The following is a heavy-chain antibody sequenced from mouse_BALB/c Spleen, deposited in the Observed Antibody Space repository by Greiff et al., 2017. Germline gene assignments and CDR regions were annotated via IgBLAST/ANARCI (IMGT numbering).Heavy chain of an antibody. V-gene: IGHV5-17*02. CDR3: ARCSLTTVVEDFDY. CDR2: ISSGSSTI. CDR1: GFTFSSFG. D-gene: IGHD1-1*01. J-gene: IGHJ2*01. Sequence: EVKLMESGGGLVQPGGSRKLSCAASGFTFSSFGMHWVRQAPEKGLEWVAYISSGSSTIYYADTVKGRFTISRDNPKNTLFLQMTSLRSEDTAMYYCARCSLTTVVEDFDYWGQGTTLTVSS.